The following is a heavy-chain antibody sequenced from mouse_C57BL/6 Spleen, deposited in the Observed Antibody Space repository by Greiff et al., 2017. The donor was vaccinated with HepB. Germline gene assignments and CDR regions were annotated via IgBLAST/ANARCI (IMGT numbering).Heavy chain of an antibody. J-gene: IGHJ4*01. Sequence: VQLQQPGAELVMPGASVTLSCTASGYTFTSYWMHWVKQRPGQGLEWIGEIDPSDSYTNYHQKFKGKSTMTVDKSSSTAYMQLSSLTSEDSAVYYCARRPYYAMDYWGQGTSVTVSS. CDR1: GYTFTSYW. V-gene: IGHV1-69*01. CDR2: IDPSDSYT. CDR3: ARRPYYAMDY.